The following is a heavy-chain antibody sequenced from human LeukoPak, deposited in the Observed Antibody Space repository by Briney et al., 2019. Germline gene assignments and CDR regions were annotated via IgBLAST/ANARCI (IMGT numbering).Heavy chain of an antibody. J-gene: IGHJ5*02. V-gene: IGHV3-23*01. CDR2: ISGSGGIT. Sequence: GASLRLSCEASGFTFGSYAMSWVRQAPGKGLEWVSGISGSGGITKYVDSVKGRFTISRDNSKNTLYLQMNSLRAEDTAVYYCAKVVGYCGSPSCSVDPWGQGTLVTVSS. D-gene: IGHD2-2*01. CDR1: GFTFGSYA. CDR3: AKVVGYCGSPSCSVDP.